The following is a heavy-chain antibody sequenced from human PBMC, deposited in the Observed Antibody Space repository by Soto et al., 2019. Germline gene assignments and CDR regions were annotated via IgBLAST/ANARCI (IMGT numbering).Heavy chain of an antibody. D-gene: IGHD3-10*01. CDR2: INGDGSTT. J-gene: IGHJ4*02. CDR1: GFTFNSYW. CDR3: ARGGSGAFYLDS. V-gene: IGHV3-74*01. Sequence: PGWSLRLSCAASGFTFNSYWIHWVRQAPGEGLVWVSRINGDGSTTNYADSVKGRFASSRDNAKNTLYLQMNSLRAEDTAVYYCARGGSGAFYLDSWGQGTLVTVSS.